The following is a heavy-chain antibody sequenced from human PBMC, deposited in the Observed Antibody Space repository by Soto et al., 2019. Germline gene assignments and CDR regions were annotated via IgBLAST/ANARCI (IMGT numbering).Heavy chain of an antibody. D-gene: IGHD1-20*01. CDR2: IDPSRGTT. CDR3: ARAWGYHWNQRRDAFDV. CDR1: GYPFSSYH. Sequence: VQLVQSGAEVKKPGASVTVSCKASGYPFSSYHINWVRQAPGQGLEWMGIIDPSRGTTDYAQKFQGRITMTRDTSTDTVHLEVSTVRSEDTALYYCARAWGYHWNQRRDAFDVWGQGTVVVVSS. V-gene: IGHV1-46*01. J-gene: IGHJ3*01.